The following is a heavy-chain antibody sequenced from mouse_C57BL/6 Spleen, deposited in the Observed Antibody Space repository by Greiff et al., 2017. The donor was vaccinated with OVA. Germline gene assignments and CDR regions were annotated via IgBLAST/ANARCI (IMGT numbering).Heavy chain of an antibody. V-gene: IGHV1-80*01. D-gene: IGHD2-9*01. J-gene: IGHJ3*01. CDR3: ASSSYAYAAAY. Sequence: QVQLQQSGAELVKPGASVKISCKASGYAFSSYWMNWVKQRPGKGLEWIGQIYPGDGDTNYNGKFKGQATLTADKSSNTAYMQLSSLTSEASSVYFCASSSYAYAAAYWGPGTLVTVSA. CDR2: IYPGDGDT. CDR1: GYAFSSYW.